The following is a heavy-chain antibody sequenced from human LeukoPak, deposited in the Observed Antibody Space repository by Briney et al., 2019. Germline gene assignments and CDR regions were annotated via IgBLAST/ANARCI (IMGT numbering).Heavy chain of an antibody. CDR1: GFTFSNYA. V-gene: IGHV3-23*01. CDR2: ISDSGGSI. J-gene: IGHJ3*02. Sequence: GGSLRLSCAASGFTFSNYAMNWVRQAPGKGLEWVSGISDSGGSIYYTGSVKGRFTISRDNSKNTLYLQMNSLRAEDTAVYYCAKGNGFDIWGRGTMVTVSS. CDR3: AKGNGFDI.